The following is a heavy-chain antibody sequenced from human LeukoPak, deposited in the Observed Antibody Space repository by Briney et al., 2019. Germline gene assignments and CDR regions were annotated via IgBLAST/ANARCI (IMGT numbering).Heavy chain of an antibody. V-gene: IGHV3-66*01. CDR1: GFTVSSNY. J-gene: IGHJ4*02. Sequence: GGSLRLSCAASGFTVSSNYMSCVRQAPGKGLGWVSVIYSGGSTYYADSVKGRFTISRDNSKNTLYLQMNSLRAEDTAVYYCATGGLDSWLFEGYFDYWGQGTLVTVSS. CDR2: IYSGGST. CDR3: ATGGLDSWLFEGYFDY. D-gene: IGHD3-16*01.